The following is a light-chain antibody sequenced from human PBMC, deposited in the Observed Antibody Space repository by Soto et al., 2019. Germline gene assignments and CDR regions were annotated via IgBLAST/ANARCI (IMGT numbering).Light chain of an antibody. V-gene: IGLV2-14*01. CDR3: SSYTSSSTLVV. J-gene: IGLJ2*01. CDR2: DVS. Sequence: QSALTQPASVSGSPGQSITISCTGTSSDVGGYNYDSWYQQHPGKAPKLMIYDVSNRPSGVSNRFSCSKSGNTASLTISGLQAEDEADYYCSSYTSSSTLVVFGGGTKLTVL. CDR1: SSDVGGYNY.